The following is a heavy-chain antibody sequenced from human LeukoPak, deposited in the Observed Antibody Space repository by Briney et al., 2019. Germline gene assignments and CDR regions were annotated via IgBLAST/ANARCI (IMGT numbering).Heavy chain of an antibody. Sequence: SETLSLTCTVSGGSISSYYWSWIRQPPGKGLEWIGYIYHSGSTNYNPSLKSRVTISVDTSKNQFSLKLSSVTAADTAVYYCARLSRDGYNYAFDIWGQGTMVTVSS. J-gene: IGHJ3*02. CDR1: GGSISSYY. V-gene: IGHV4-59*08. D-gene: IGHD5-12*01. CDR2: IYHSGST. CDR3: ARLSRDGYNYAFDI.